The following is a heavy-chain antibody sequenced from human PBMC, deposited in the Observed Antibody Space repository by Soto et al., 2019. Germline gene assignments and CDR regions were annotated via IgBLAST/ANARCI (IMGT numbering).Heavy chain of an antibody. D-gene: IGHD3-10*01. CDR1: GGTFSSYT. V-gene: IGHV1-69*02. Sequence: QVQLVQSGAEVKKPGSSVKVSCKASGGTFSSYTISWVRQAPGQGLEWMGRIIPILGIANYAQKFQGRVTITADKSTSTAYMELSSLRSEDTAVYYCARVLLWFGELEDYYYGMDVWGQGTTVTVSS. CDR3: ARVLLWFGELEDYYYGMDV. J-gene: IGHJ6*02. CDR2: IIPILGIA.